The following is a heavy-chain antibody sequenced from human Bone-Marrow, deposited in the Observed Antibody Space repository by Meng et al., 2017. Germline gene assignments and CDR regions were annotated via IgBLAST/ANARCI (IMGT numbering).Heavy chain of an antibody. V-gene: IGHV4-39*01. CDR2: IYYNGVT. D-gene: IGHD2-15*01. J-gene: IGHJ4*02. Sequence: QLQLQASGPGLVKPSETLSLTCTVSGGSIGSSSYYWGWIRQPPGEGLEWIGVIYYNGVTYYKPSLKSRVTISADASKNQFSLKLSSVTAADTAVYYCARHLSCSGAGCFFDFWGQGTLVTVSS. CDR3: ARHLSCSGAGCFFDF. CDR1: GGSIGSSSYY.